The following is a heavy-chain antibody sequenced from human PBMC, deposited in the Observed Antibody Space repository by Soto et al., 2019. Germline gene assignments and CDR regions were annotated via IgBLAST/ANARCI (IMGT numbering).Heavy chain of an antibody. V-gene: IGHV3-30*18. J-gene: IGHJ4*02. CDR1: GFNFRSYG. CDR3: AKDEGGEDDILTGYPLFDY. Sequence: QVQLVESGGGVVQPGRSLRLSCAASGFNFRSYGMHWVRQAPGKGLEWVAVISYDGSAKWYVDSVKGRFTISSDTSKNILYLQMNSLRAEDTAVYYCAKDEGGEDDILTGYPLFDYRGQVILVTVSS. D-gene: IGHD3-9*01. CDR2: ISYDGSAK.